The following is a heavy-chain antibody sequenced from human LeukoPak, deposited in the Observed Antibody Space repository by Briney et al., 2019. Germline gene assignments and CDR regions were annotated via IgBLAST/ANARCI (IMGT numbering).Heavy chain of an antibody. CDR1: GGSISSSGYY. V-gene: IGHV4-31*03. J-gene: IGHJ5*02. CDR3: ARVNYWFDL. Sequence: SQTLSLTCTVSGGSISSSGYYWGWLRQHPGKGLEWIGYIYYSGSTYYNPSLKCRVTISVDTSKNQFSLKLSSVTAADTAVYYCARVNYWFDLWGQVTLVTVSS. CDR2: IYYSGST.